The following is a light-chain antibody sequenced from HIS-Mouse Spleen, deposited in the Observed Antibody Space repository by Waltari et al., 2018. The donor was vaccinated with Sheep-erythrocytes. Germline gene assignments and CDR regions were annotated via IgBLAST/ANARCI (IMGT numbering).Light chain of an antibody. Sequence: AIQMTQSPSSLSASVGDRVTITCRASQGIRNDLGWYQQKPGKAPKLLIYGASSLQSGVPSRFSGSGAGTDFTLTISSLQPEDFATYYCLQDYNSPYTFGQGTKLEIK. CDR2: GAS. CDR3: LQDYNSPYT. V-gene: IGKV1-6*01. J-gene: IGKJ2*01. CDR1: QGIRND.